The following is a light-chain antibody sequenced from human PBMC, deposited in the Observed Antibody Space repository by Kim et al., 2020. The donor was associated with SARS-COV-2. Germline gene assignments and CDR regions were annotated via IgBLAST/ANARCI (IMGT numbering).Light chain of an antibody. CDR3: QAWDSSTVV. Sequence: SYELTQPPSVSVSPGQTASITCSGDKLGDKYACWYQQKPGQCPVLVIYQDSKRPSGISERFSGSNSGNTATLTISGTQAMDEADYYCQAWDSSTVVFGGGTKLTVL. CDR2: QDS. J-gene: IGLJ2*01. V-gene: IGLV3-1*01. CDR1: KLGDKY.